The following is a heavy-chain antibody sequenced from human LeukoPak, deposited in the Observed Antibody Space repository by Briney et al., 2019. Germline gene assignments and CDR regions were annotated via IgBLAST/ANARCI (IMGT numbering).Heavy chain of an antibody. CDR1: GGTFSSYA. D-gene: IGHD3-10*01. CDR2: FSAYNGNT. CDR3: ARDFRMLWFGELLSHFDY. V-gene: IGHV1-18*01. Sequence: ASVKVSCKASGGTFSSYAISWVRQAPGQGLEWMGWFSAYNGNTNYAQKLQGRVTMTTDTSTSTAYMELRSLRSDDTAVYYCARDFRMLWFGELLSHFDYWGQGTLVTVSS. J-gene: IGHJ4*02.